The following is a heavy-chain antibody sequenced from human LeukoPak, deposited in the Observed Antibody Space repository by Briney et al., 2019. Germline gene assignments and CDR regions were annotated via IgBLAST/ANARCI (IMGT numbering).Heavy chain of an antibody. Sequence: GGSLRLSCAASGFTFSNSAMSWVRQAPGKGLDWVSAISGSGANTYYADSVKGRFTISRDNSKNTLYLQMNSLRAEDTAVYYCAKVAPGYCSGGSCYGFDYWGQGNPGHRPL. J-gene: IGHJ4*02. CDR1: GFTFSNSA. D-gene: IGHD2-15*01. CDR2: ISGSGANT. CDR3: AKVAPGYCSGGSCYGFDY. V-gene: IGHV3-23*01.